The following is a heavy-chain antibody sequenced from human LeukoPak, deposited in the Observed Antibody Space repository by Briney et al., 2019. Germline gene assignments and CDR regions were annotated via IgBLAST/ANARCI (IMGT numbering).Heavy chain of an antibody. J-gene: IGHJ4*02. V-gene: IGHV1-2*02. D-gene: IGHD7-27*01. CDR2: INPNTGDT. CDR3: ARGGQSEMGTCDH. CDR1: GYIFTAYY. Sequence: GASVKVSCKASGYIFTAYYMYWVRQAPGQGLEWMGWINPNTGDTNYAQKFQGRVTMTMDTSISTIYMELKRLTSDDTAIYYCARGGQSEMGTCDHWGQGTLVTVSS.